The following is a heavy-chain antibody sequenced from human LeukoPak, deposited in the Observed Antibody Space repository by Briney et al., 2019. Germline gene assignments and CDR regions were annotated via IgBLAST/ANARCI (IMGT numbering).Heavy chain of an antibody. V-gene: IGHV3-66*01. CDR3: ARVAYYRVTADQITDAFDV. CDR1: GFTVSSYY. D-gene: IGHD2-21*02. CDR2: LYSDGAA. Sequence: GGSLRLSCAASGFTVSSYYMNWVRQAPGKGLQWVSILYSDGAAYYADSVKGRFTISRDNSRSTLYLQMNSLRAEDTAVYFCARVAYYRVTADQITDAFDVWGHGTVVTVSS. J-gene: IGHJ3*01.